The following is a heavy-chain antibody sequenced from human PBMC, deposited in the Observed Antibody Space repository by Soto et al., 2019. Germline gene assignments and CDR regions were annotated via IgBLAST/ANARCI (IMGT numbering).Heavy chain of an antibody. Sequence: EVQLLDSGGGLVQPGGSLRLSCAASGFTFSSYAMSWVRQAPGKWLEWVSAISGSGGSTYYADSVKGRFTISRDNSKNPVDLQMNSLTDEDNTVSYCAKARRDCSGGSCEYCFDYWGQGTLVTVSS. V-gene: IGHV3-23*01. CDR2: ISGSGGST. J-gene: IGHJ4*02. D-gene: IGHD2-15*01. CDR1: GFTFSSYA. CDR3: AKARRDCSGGSCEYCFDY.